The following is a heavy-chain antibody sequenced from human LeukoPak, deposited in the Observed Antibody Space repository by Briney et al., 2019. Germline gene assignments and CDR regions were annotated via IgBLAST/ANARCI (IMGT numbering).Heavy chain of an antibody. Sequence: ASVKVSCKASGYTFTGYYMHWVRQATGQGLEWMGWMNPNSGNTGYAQKFQGRVTMTRNTSISTAYMELSSLRSEDTAVYYCARGQILLEHWGQGTLVTVSS. J-gene: IGHJ1*01. CDR1: GYTFTGYY. CDR3: ARGQILLEH. V-gene: IGHV1-8*02. CDR2: MNPNSGNT. D-gene: IGHD3-10*01.